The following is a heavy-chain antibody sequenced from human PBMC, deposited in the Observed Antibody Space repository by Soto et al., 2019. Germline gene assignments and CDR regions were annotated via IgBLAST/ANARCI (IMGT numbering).Heavy chain of an antibody. J-gene: IGHJ5*02. CDR1: GGSISSYY. CDR2: IYYSGST. D-gene: IGHD3-9*01. Sequence: SETLSLTCTVSGGSISSYYWSWIRQPPGKGLEWIGYIYYSGSTNYNPSLKSRVTISVDTSKNQFSLKLSSVTAADTAVYYCARFPETIMYMGINNWFDPWGQGTLVTVSS. V-gene: IGHV4-59*01. CDR3: ARFPETIMYMGINNWFDP.